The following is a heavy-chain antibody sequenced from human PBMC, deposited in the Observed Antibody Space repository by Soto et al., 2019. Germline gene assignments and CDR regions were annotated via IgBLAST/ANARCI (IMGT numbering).Heavy chain of an antibody. CDR3: ARAASNSTGWYIWFDP. Sequence: QVQLVQSGAEVKKPGSSVKVSCKASGGTFSTYPINWVRQAPGQGLEYMGGIIPKFGTTNYAQKFRGTVTITADESTSTAYMELNNLRSDDTAVYYCARAASNSTGWYIWFDPWGQGTLVTVSS. V-gene: IGHV1-69*01. J-gene: IGHJ5*02. D-gene: IGHD6-19*01. CDR2: IIPKFGTT. CDR1: GGTFSTYP.